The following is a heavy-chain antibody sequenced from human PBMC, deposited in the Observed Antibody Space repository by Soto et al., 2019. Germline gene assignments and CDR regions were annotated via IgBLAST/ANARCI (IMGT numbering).Heavy chain of an antibody. CDR1: GYSFTSYW. V-gene: IGHV5-51*01. D-gene: IGHD1-26*01. Sequence: PGDSLTISCKGSGYSFTSYWVGWARHMPGKGLEWMGIIYPGDSDTRYSPSFQGQVTISADKSISTAYLQWSSLKASDTAMYYCARSVSGSYYYGMDVWGQGTTVTVSS. J-gene: IGHJ6*02. CDR2: IYPGDSDT. CDR3: ARSVSGSYYYGMDV.